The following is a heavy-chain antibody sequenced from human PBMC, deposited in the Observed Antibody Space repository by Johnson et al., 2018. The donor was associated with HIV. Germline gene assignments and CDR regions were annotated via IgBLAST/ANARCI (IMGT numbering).Heavy chain of an antibody. Sequence: VQLVESGGGLVKPGGSLRLSCAASGFTFSSYAMHWVRQAPGKGLEWVSVINSGGGTYYADSVKGRFTISRDNSKNTLYLQMNSLRAEDTAVYYCAKETRDSRSAFDIWGQGTMVTVSS. V-gene: IGHV3-23*04. CDR3: AKETRDSRSAFDI. D-gene: IGHD3-22*01. CDR2: INSGGGT. J-gene: IGHJ3*02. CDR1: GFTFSSYA.